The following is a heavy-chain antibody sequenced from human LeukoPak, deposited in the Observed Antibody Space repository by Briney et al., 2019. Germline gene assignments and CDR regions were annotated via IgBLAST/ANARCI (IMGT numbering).Heavy chain of an antibody. D-gene: IGHD1-1*01. CDR2: TSAGGTTT. CDR3: AKNADRYVHNPMDV. J-gene: IGHJ6*02. CDR1: GFAFNIHA. V-gene: IGHV3-23*01. Sequence: GGSLRLSCTASGFAFNIHAMTWVRQAPGKGLEWVSVTSAGGTTTYYADSVKGRFTVSRDNSKNTLSLQMNSLRADDTAIYYCAKNADRYVHNPMDVWGQGITVTVSS.